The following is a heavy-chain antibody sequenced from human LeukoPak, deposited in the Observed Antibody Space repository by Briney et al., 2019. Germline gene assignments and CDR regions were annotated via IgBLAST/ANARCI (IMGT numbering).Heavy chain of an antibody. J-gene: IGHJ5*02. D-gene: IGHD2-15*01. CDR3: ARDREDCSGGSCYANRFDP. CDR1: GFTFSSYW. Sequence: GGSLRLSCAVSGFTFSSYWMHWVRQDPGKGLVWVSRINTDGSSTSYADSVKGRFTASRDNAKNTLYLQMNSLRAEDTAVYYCARDREDCSGGSCYANRFDPWGQGTLVTVSS. V-gene: IGHV3-74*01. CDR2: INTDGSST.